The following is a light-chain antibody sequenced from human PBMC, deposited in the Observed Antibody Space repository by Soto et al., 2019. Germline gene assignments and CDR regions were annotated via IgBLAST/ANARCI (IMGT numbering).Light chain of an antibody. CDR1: QSVSSY. CDR2: DAS. Sequence: EIVMTQSPATLSLSPWERATLSCRASQSVSSYLAWYQQKPGQAPRLLIYDASNRATGIPARFSGSGSGTEFTLTVSSLQSEDFAVYYCQQYHHWPPITFGQGTRLEIK. CDR3: QQYHHWPPIT. V-gene: IGKV3D-15*01. J-gene: IGKJ5*01.